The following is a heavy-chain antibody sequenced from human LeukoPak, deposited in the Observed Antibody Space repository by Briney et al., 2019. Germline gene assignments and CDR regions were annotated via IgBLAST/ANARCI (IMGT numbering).Heavy chain of an antibody. V-gene: IGHV1-8*01. CDR1: GYTFTSYD. D-gene: IGHD3-22*01. CDR2: MNPNSGGT. Sequence: ASVKVSCKASGYTFTSYDITWVRQATGQGLEWMGWMNPNSGGTAYAQKFQGRVAMTRDTSISTAYMELSSLRSEDTAVYYCARGLGDYYDTSDYYYAVPAHWGQGTLVTVSS. CDR3: ARGLGDYYDTSDYYYAVPAH. J-gene: IGHJ4*02.